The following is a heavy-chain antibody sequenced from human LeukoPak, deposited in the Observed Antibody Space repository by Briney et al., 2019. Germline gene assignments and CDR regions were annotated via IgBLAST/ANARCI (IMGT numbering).Heavy chain of an antibody. D-gene: IGHD1-26*01. Sequence: SETLSLTCAVSGGSISSSNWWSWVRQPPGKGLEWIGEIYHSGSTNYNPSLMSRVTISVDKSKNQFSLKLSSVTAADTAVYYCARERTDYSGSYYVDYWGQGTLVTVSS. V-gene: IGHV4-4*02. CDR1: GGSISSSNW. CDR2: IYHSGST. CDR3: ARERTDYSGSYYVDY. J-gene: IGHJ4*02.